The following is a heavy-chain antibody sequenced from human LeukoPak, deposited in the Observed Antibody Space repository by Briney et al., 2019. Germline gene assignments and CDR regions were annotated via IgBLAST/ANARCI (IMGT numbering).Heavy chain of an antibody. CDR3: AKDLRDYYDSSGYSDY. V-gene: IGHV3-23*01. CDR2: ISGSGGST. J-gene: IGHJ4*02. Sequence: PGGTLRLSCAASGFTFSSYGMSWVRQAPGKGLEWVSAISGSGGSTYYADSVKGRFTISRDNSKNTLYLQMNSLRAEDTAVYYCAKDLRDYYDSSGYSDYWGQGTLVTVSS. CDR1: GFTFSSYG. D-gene: IGHD3-22*01.